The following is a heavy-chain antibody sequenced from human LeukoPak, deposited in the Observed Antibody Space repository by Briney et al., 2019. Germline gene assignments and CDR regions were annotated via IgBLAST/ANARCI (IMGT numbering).Heavy chain of an antibody. CDR3: AKSPSYGDHETGYFDY. J-gene: IGHJ4*02. CDR2: ISGNGGST. D-gene: IGHD4-17*01. CDR1: GFTFSSYA. Sequence: SGGSLRLSCAASGFTFSSYAMSWVRQAPGKGLEWVSAISGNGGSTYYADSVKGRFTISRDNSKNTLYLQMNSLRAEDTAVYYCAKSPSYGDHETGYFDYWGQGTLVTVSS. V-gene: IGHV3-23*01.